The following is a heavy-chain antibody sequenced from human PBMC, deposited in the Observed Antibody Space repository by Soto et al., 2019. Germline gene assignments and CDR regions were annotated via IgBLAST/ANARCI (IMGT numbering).Heavy chain of an antibody. J-gene: IGHJ6*02. CDR3: ARETWIQLWLNYYYYGMDV. V-gene: IGHV3-21*01. Sequence: EVPLVESGGGLVKPGGSLRLSCAASGFTFSSYSMNWVRQAPGKGLECVSSISSSSSYIYYADSVQGRFTISRDNAKNSLYVQMNRLTAEDTGVYYCARETWIQLWLNYYYYGMDVWGHRTTVTVSS. CDR1: GFTFSSYS. CDR2: ISSSSSYI. D-gene: IGHD5-18*01.